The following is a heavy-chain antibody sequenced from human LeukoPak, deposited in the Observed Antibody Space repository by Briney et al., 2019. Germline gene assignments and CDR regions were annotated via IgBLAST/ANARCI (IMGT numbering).Heavy chain of an antibody. CDR3: ASPASSNWPRPFDF. D-gene: IGHD6-13*01. V-gene: IGHV3-66*01. Sequence: QPGGSLRLSCVVSGFTVSNNYMNWVRQAPGKGLEWVSLLHSGGDTYYAGSVKGRFSISRDDSKNTLFLQMNSLTVEDTAVYYCASPASSNWPRPFDFWGQGTLVTVSP. CDR2: LHSGGDT. J-gene: IGHJ4*02. CDR1: GFTVSNNY.